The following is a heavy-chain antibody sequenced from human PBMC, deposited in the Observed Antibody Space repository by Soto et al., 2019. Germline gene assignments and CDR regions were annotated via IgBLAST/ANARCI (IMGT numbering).Heavy chain of an antibody. Sequence: SETLSLTCAVSGASIGSGGWWSWVRQPPGKGLEWIAEIFHDGNTNYSPSLKSRVTISVDKSQNKFSLNVYSVTAADTAVYYCARHEGWTGPDQWGQGTMLTV. D-gene: IGHD2-8*02. CDR1: GASIGSGGW. CDR3: ARHEGWTGPDQ. V-gene: IGHV4-4*02. CDR2: IFHDGNT. J-gene: IGHJ5*02.